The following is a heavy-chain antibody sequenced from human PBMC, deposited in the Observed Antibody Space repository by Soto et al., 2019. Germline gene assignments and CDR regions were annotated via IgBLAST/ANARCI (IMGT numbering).Heavy chain of an antibody. J-gene: IGHJ4*02. Sequence: GGSLRLSCAASGFTFSSYSMNWVRQAPGKGLEWVSSISSSSSYIYYADSVKGRFTISRDNAKNSLYLQMNSLRAEDTAVYYCARRGHYDSSGYYSDYWGQGTLVTVSS. CDR3: ARRGHYDSSGYYSDY. CDR2: ISSSSSYI. CDR1: GFTFSSYS. V-gene: IGHV3-21*01. D-gene: IGHD3-22*01.